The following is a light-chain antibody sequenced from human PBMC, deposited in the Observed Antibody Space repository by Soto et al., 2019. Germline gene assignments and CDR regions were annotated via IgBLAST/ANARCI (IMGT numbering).Light chain of an antibody. V-gene: IGLV3-1*01. Sequence: SYELTQPPSVSVSPGQTASITCSGDKLGDKYACWYQQKPGQSPVLVIYQDTKRPSGIPERFSGSNSGDTATLTISGTQALDEADYYCQAWDISTAVFGTGTKVTVL. CDR1: KLGDKY. CDR3: QAWDISTAV. CDR2: QDT. J-gene: IGLJ1*01.